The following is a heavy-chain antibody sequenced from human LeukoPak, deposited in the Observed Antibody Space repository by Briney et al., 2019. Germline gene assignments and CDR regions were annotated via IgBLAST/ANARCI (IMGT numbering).Heavy chain of an antibody. CDR1: GFTFSSYA. Sequence: GGSLRLSCAASGFTFSSYAMSWVRQAPGKGLEWVSAISGSGGSTYYADSAKGRFTISRDNSKNTLYLQMNSLRAEDTAVYYCAKVGSWAATISGLYWGQGTLVTVSS. V-gene: IGHV3-23*01. CDR2: ISGSGGST. D-gene: IGHD1-26*01. J-gene: IGHJ4*02. CDR3: AKVGSWAATISGLY.